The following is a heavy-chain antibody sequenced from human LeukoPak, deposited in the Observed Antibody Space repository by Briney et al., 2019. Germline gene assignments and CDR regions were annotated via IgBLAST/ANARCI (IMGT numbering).Heavy chain of an antibody. D-gene: IGHD6-13*01. J-gene: IGHJ4*02. CDR2: INHSGST. CDR1: GGSFSGYY. V-gene: IGHV4-34*01. CDR3: ARVRIAAAGTVDY. Sequence: LETLSLTCAVYGGSFSGYYWSWIRQPPGKGLEWIGEINHSGSTNYNPSLKSRVTISVDTSKNQFSLKLSSVTAADTAVYYCARVRIAAAGTVDYWGQGTLVTVSS.